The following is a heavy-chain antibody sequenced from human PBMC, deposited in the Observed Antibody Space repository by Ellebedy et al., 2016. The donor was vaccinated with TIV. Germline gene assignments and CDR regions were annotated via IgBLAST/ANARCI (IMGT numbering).Heavy chain of an antibody. CDR3: ARVYMVRGVMVDP. D-gene: IGHD3-10*01. V-gene: IGHV4-31*03. CDR2: IYYSGST. Sequence: SETLSLXXTVSGGSISSGGYYWSWIRQHPGKGLEWIGYIYYSGSTYYNPSLKSRVTISVDTSKNQFSLKLSSVTAADTAVYYCARVYMVRGVMVDPWGQGTLVTVSS. J-gene: IGHJ5*02. CDR1: GGSISSGGYY.